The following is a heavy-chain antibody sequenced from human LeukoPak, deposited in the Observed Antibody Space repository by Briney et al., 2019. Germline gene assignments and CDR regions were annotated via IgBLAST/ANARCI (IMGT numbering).Heavy chain of an antibody. V-gene: IGHV1-2*06. CDR1: GYSFTGYY. CDR3: ARKSGSINWFDP. CDR2: INPNRGGT. D-gene: IGHD1-26*01. Sequence: ASVKVSCKASGYSFTGYYMHWVRQVPGQGLEWMGRINPNRGGTNYAQTFQGRVTMTRDTSISTAYMELSRLRSDDTAVYYCARKSGSINWFDPWGQGTLVTVSS. J-gene: IGHJ5*02.